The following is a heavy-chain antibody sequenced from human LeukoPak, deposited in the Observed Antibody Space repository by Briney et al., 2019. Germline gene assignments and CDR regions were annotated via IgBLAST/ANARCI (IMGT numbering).Heavy chain of an antibody. Sequence: PSETLSLTCTVSGGSIRNYYWSWIRQPPGKGLEWIGYIYYSGSTDYNPSLKSRVTISVDTSKNQFSLKLTSVTAADTAVYYCAKEKYYYDTSGYYPFDYWGQGTLVTVSS. D-gene: IGHD3-22*01. CDR2: IYYSGST. V-gene: IGHV4-59*01. CDR3: AKEKYYYDTSGYYPFDY. CDR1: GGSIRNYY. J-gene: IGHJ4*02.